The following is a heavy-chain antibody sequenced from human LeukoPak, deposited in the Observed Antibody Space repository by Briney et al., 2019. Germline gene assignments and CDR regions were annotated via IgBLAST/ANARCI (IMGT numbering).Heavy chain of an antibody. D-gene: IGHD3-10*01. CDR3: AKESGSYDV. Sequence: GGSLRLSCAASGFTFSSYAMAWVRQAPGKGLEWVSSISGSGGTAHYADSAKGRFTISRDNSKNTVYVQMNSLRVEDTAAYYCAKESGSYDVWGQGITVTVSS. CDR1: GFTFSSYA. V-gene: IGHV3-23*01. J-gene: IGHJ6*02. CDR2: ISGSGGTA.